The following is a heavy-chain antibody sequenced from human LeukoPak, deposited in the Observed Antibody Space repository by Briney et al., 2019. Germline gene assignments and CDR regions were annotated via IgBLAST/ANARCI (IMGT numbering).Heavy chain of an antibody. CDR2: ISYDGSNK. V-gene: IGHV3-30-3*01. D-gene: IGHD3-22*01. Sequence: GGSLRLSCAASGFTFSSYAMHWVRQAPGKGLEWVAVISYDGSNKYYADSVKGRFTISRDNSKNTLYLQMNSLRAEDTAVYYCARDRYISYDSSGYYYVPNDYWGQGTLVTVSS. CDR1: GFTFSSYA. J-gene: IGHJ4*02. CDR3: ARDRYISYDSSGYYYVPNDY.